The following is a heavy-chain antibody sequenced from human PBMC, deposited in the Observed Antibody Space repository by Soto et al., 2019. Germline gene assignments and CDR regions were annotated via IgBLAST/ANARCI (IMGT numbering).Heavy chain of an antibody. Sequence: SETLSLTCTVSGDSISSYYWNWIRQPPGKGLEWIGYIYHSGSTNYNPSLKSRVTISVDTSKNQFSLKLSSVTAADTAVYYCARGPGWSDEYYQDWGQGTMVTVSS. CDR2: IYHSGST. CDR1: GDSISSYY. CDR3: ARGPGWSDEYYQD. V-gene: IGHV4-59*01. D-gene: IGHD3-3*01. J-gene: IGHJ1*01.